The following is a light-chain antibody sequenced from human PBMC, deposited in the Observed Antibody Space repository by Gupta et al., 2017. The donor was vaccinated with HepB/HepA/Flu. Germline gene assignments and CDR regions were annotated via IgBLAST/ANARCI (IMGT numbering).Light chain of an antibody. Sequence: DIQMTQSPSSLSASVADRVTLTCQASQDISNYLNWYQQKPGKAPKLLIYDASNLETGVPSRFSGSGSGTDFTVTISSLQPEDIAIYYCQQYDNLPLTFGGGTKVEIK. CDR3: QQYDNLPLT. J-gene: IGKJ4*02. CDR2: DAS. CDR1: QDISNY. V-gene: IGKV1-33*01.